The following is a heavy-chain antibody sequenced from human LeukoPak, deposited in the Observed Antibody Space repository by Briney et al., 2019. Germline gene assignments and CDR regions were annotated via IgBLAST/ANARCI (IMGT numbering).Heavy chain of an antibody. Sequence: PGGSLRLSCAASGFTFSSYWMHWVRQAPGKGLVWVSRINSDGSSTSYADSVKGRFTISRDNAKNTLYLQMNSLRAEDTAVYYCAREGTMAPFDYWGQGTLVTVSS. D-gene: IGHD1-7*01. CDR1: GFTFSSYW. CDR3: AREGTMAPFDY. CDR2: INSDGSST. V-gene: IGHV3-74*01. J-gene: IGHJ4*02.